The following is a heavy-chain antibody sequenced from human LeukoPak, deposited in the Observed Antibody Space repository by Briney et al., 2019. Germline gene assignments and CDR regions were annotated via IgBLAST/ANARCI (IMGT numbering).Heavy chain of an antibody. CDR3: ARHNSGSPYSAFDI. V-gene: IGHV4-59*08. CDR1: GGSINTYY. J-gene: IGHJ3*02. CDR2: IYYTGST. Sequence: SETLSLTCTVSGGSINTYYWSWIRQPPGKGLEWIGFIYYTGSTNYNPSLKSRVTVSVDTSKNQFSLKLSSVTAADTAVYYCARHNSGSPYSAFDIWGQGTMVTASS. D-gene: IGHD1-26*01.